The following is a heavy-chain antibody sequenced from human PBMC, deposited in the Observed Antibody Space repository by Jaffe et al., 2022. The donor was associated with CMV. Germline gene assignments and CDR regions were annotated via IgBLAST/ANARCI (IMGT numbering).Heavy chain of an antibody. Sequence: QVQLVESGGGVVQPGRSLRLSCAASGFTFSSYGMHWVRQAPGKGLEWVAVISYDGSNKYYADSVKGRFTISRDNSKNTLYLQMNSLRAEDTAVYYCAKGGQLWFHLGGGIDYWGQGTLVTVSS. CDR2: ISYDGSNK. CDR3: AKGGQLWFHLGGGIDY. CDR1: GFTFSSYG. D-gene: IGHD5-18*01. V-gene: IGHV3-30*18. J-gene: IGHJ4*02.